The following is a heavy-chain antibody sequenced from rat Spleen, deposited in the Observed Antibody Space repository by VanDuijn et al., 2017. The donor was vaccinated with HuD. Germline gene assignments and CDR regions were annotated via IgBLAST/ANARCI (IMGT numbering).Heavy chain of an antibody. CDR3: ARARTTSNYFDY. J-gene: IGHJ2*01. Sequence: EVQLVESGGGLVQPGRSLKLSCAASGFTFSDYYMAWVRQAPTKGLEWVATMSYDGSSTYYRDSVKGRFTISRNNAKNTQYLQMDSLRSEDTATYYCARARTTSNYFDYWGQGVMVTVSS. V-gene: IGHV5-7*01. D-gene: IGHD1-10*01. CDR1: GFTFSDYY. CDR2: MSYDGSST.